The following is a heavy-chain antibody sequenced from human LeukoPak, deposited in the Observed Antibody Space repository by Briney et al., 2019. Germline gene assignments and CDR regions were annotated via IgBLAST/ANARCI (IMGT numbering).Heavy chain of an antibody. J-gene: IGHJ5*02. CDR1: GGSISSGGHS. CDR3: ARDLGSGRNWFDP. Sequence: SQTLSLTCAVSGGSISSGGHSWSWLRQSPGKGLEWIGYVYHTGATYYNPSLKSRVTISVDNSKNQFSLKLRSGTAADTAVYFCARDLGSGRNWFDPWGQGILVTVSS. CDR2: VYHTGAT. V-gene: IGHV4-30-2*06. D-gene: IGHD3-10*01.